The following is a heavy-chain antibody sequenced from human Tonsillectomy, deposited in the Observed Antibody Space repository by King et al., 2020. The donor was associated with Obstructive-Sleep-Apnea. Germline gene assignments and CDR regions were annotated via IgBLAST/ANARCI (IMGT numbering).Heavy chain of an antibody. D-gene: IGHD2-15*01. CDR3: ARGTPHYCSGGSCYSYGLDY. J-gene: IGHJ4*02. CDR1: GGSISSINW. V-gene: IGHV4-4*02. Sequence: VQLQESGPGLVKPSETLSLTCAVSGGSISSINWWSWVRQPPGKGVGWIGEIYHSGSTNYNPSLKSRVTISVDKSKNQFSLNVSSLTAADTAVYYCARGTPHYCSGGSCYSYGLDYWGQGTLVTVSS. CDR2: IYHSGST.